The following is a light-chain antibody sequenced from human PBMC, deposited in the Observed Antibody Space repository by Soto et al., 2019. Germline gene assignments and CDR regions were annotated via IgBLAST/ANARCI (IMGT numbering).Light chain of an antibody. CDR1: SSSIGSNS. Sequence: QSVLTQPPSASGTPGQRVTISCSGSSSSIGSNSVNWYQQLPRTAPKVLIYTNSQRPSGVPDRFSGSKSGTSASLAISGLQPEDAADSYCAAWDGSLNVYVFGTGTKVTVL. V-gene: IGLV1-44*01. CDR2: TNS. J-gene: IGLJ1*01. CDR3: AAWDGSLNVYV.